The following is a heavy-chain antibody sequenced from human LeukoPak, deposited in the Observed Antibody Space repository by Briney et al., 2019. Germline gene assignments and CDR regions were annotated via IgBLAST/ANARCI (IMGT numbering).Heavy chain of an antibody. D-gene: IGHD4-23*01. CDR3: LTTVATHPDSVFDI. J-gene: IGHJ3*02. CDR2: ISYGGSNK. Sequence: GRSLRLSCAASGFTFGSYAMHWVRQAPGKGLEWVAVISYGGSNKYYADSVKGRFTISRDNSKNTLYLRMNSLRAEDTAVYYCLTTVATHPDSVFDIWGQGTMVTVSS. V-gene: IGHV3-30-3*01. CDR1: GFTFGSYA.